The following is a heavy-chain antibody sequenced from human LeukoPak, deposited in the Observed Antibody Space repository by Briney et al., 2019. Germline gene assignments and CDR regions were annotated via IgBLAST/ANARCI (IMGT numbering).Heavy chain of an antibody. V-gene: IGHV3-13*04. D-gene: IGHD3-10*01. CDR2: IDTAGDT. J-gene: IGHJ6*02. CDR1: GFTFSSHD. Sequence: GGSLRLSCAASGFTFSSHDMHWVRQATGKGLEWVSRIDTAGDTYYPGSVRGRFTISRDNAKNSLYPQLNSLRAGDTAVYYCARDGFVRGERYSYGLDVWGQGTTVTVSS. CDR3: ARDGFVRGERYSYGLDV.